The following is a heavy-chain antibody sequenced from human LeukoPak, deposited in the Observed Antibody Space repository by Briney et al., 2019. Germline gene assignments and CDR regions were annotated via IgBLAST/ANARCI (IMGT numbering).Heavy chain of an antibody. J-gene: IGHJ3*02. D-gene: IGHD2-2*02. CDR3: ARDFPSGYCSSTSCYRWDFTFDI. Sequence: KPSETLSLTCTVSGGSISSSSYYWGWIRQPPGKGLEWIGSISYSGSTNHIPSLKSRVTISADTSKNQFSLKLSSVTAADTAVYYCARDFPSGYCSSTSCYRWDFTFDIWGQGTMVTVSS. V-gene: IGHV4-39*02. CDR2: ISYSGST. CDR1: GGSISSSSYY.